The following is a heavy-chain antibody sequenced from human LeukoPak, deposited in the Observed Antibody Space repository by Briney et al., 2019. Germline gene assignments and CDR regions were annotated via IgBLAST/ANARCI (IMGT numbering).Heavy chain of an antibody. Sequence: PSETLSLTCAVSGGSISSSNWWSWVRQPPGKGLEWIGEIYHSGSTNYNPSLKSRATISVDTSKNQFSLKLSSVTAADTAVYYCARHYYDSSGYRDAFDIWGQGTMVTVSS. CDR2: IYHSGST. CDR1: GGSISSSNW. CDR3: ARHYYDSSGYRDAFDI. D-gene: IGHD3-22*01. J-gene: IGHJ3*02. V-gene: IGHV4-4*02.